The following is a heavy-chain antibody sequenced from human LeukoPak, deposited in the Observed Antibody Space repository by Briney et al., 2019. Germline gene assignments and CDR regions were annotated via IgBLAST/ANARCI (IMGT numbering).Heavy chain of an antibody. CDR2: ISSTSVYI. J-gene: IGHJ4*02. CDR3: ARDSNRYDY. CDR1: GFAFDTYS. V-gene: IGHV3-21*01. Sequence: PGGSLRLYCAASGFAFDTYSLNWVRQAPGKGLEWVSSISSTSVYIFYADSVKGRFTISRDNAKNSLYLQMDSLRAEDTAVYYCARDSNRYDYWGQGTLVTVSS.